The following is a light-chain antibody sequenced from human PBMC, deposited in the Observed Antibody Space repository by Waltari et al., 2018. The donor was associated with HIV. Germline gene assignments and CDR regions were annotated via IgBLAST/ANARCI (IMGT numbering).Light chain of an antibody. CDR3: QKYYNTLWP. J-gene: IGKJ1*01. CDR1: QSLLYSSNNKNF. Sequence: DIVMTQSPDSLAVSLGERATINCKSSQSLLYSSNNKNFLAWYQQKPRQPPKLLIYWASIRASGVPDRFSASGSGTDFTLTINSLQAEDVAVYYCQKYYNTLWPFGQGTKVEIK. V-gene: IGKV4-1*01. CDR2: WAS.